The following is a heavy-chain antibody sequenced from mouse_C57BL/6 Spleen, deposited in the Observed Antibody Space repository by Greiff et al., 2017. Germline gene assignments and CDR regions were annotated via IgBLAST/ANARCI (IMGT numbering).Heavy chain of an antibody. Sequence: EVNVVESGGGLVKPGGSLKLSCAASGFTFSDYGMHWVRQAPETGLEWVAYISSGSSTIYYADTVKGRFTISRDNAKNTLFLQMTSLRSEDTAMYYCARSNYYGSSYVDCFAYWGQGTLVTVSA. CDR3: ARSNYYGSSYVDCFAY. J-gene: IGHJ3*01. CDR1: GFTFSDYG. CDR2: ISSGSSTI. V-gene: IGHV5-17*01. D-gene: IGHD1-1*01.